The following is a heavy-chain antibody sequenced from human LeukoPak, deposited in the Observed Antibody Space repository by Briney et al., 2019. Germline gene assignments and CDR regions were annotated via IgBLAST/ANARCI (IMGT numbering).Heavy chain of an antibody. Sequence: GGSLRLSCAASGFTFSSYTMSWVRQAPGKGLEWVSSISSSSNDIFYADSVKGRFTFSRDNAKNSLYLQMNSLRAEDTALYYCAKDYTQYGSGSYPNPYFDYWGQGTLVTVSS. V-gene: IGHV3-21*04. CDR1: GFTFSSYT. CDR3: AKDYTQYGSGSYPNPYFDY. CDR2: ISSSSNDI. J-gene: IGHJ4*02. D-gene: IGHD3-10*01.